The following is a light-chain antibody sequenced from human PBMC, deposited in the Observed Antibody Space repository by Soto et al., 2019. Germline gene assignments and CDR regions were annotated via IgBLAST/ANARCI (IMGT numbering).Light chain of an antibody. Sequence: QPALTQPPSVSGAPGQRVTISCTGSSSNIGAGYDVHWYQQLPGTAPKLLIYGNSNRPSGVPDRFSGSKSGTSASLAITGLQAEDEADYYCQSYDSSLSKVFGTGTKVTVL. CDR2: GNS. CDR3: QSYDSSLSKV. J-gene: IGLJ1*01. CDR1: SSNIGAGYD. V-gene: IGLV1-40*01.